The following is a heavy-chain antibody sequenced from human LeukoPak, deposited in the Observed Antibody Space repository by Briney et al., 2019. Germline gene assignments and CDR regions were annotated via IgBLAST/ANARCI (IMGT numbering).Heavy chain of an antibody. J-gene: IGHJ4*02. D-gene: IGHD6-19*01. CDR3: ARLGVAGTIDY. V-gene: IGHV3-48*03. CDR2: ISSSGSTI. CDR1: GFTFSSYE. Sequence: GGSLRLSCAASGFTFSSYEMNWVRLAPGKGLEWVSYISSSGSTIYYADSVKGRFTISRDNAKNSLYLQMNSLRAEDTAVYYCARLGVAGTIDYWGQGTLVTVSS.